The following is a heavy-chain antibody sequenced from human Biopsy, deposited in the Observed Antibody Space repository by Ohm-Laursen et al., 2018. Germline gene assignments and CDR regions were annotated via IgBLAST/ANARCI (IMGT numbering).Heavy chain of an antibody. V-gene: IGHV1-2*06. J-gene: IGHJ1*01. CDR2: IYPNSGDT. CDR1: GDAFLGYY. D-gene: IGHD3-3*01. CDR3: ARDLLEWSLPS. Sequence: GASVKVSCKASGDAFLGYYLHWVRQAPGQGLEWMGRIYPNSGDTDFAQKFQGRVSMTRDTSVSTAYLELSSLRSDDTAIYYCARDLLEWSLPSWGQGSLVTVSS.